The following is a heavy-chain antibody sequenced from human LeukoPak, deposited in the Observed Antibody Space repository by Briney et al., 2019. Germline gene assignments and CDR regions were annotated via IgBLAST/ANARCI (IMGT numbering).Heavy chain of an antibody. CDR1: GGSISSGGYY. V-gene: IGHV4-31*03. D-gene: IGHD4-11*01. CDR2: IYYSGST. Sequence: PSETLSLTCTVSGGSISSGGYYWSWIRQHPGKGLEWIGYIYYSGSTYYNPSLKSRVTISVDTSKNQFSLKLSSVTAADTAEYYCAGTTDYSSFLAYWGQGTLVTVSS. CDR3: AGTTDYSSFLAY. J-gene: IGHJ4*02.